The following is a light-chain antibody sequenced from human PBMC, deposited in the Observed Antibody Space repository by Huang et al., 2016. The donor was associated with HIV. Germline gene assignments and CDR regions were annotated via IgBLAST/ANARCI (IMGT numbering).Light chain of an antibody. CDR3: QQYYNTPLT. CDR2: WAS. CDR1: QSILYNSNNKNY. V-gene: IGKV4-1*01. Sequence: IVMTQSLDSLAVSLGERATINCTSSQSILYNSNNKNYLAWYQQKAGQPPKLLIYWASTRAAGIPDRFSGSGSGTDFTLTISSLQAEDGAVYYCQQYYNTPLTFGGGTKVEI. J-gene: IGKJ4*01.